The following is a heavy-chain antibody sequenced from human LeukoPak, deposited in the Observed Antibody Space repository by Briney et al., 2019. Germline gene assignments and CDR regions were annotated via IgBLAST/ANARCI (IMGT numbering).Heavy chain of an antibody. Sequence: PGGSLRLSCAAFGFTFSNFGMHWVRQAPGKGLRWVNFIGNDGRNKKYGDSVKGRFTISRDNSKNTLYVQMNSLRAEDTAVYYCSRGGYCSGGTCSAYPFDYWGQGTLVTVSS. D-gene: IGHD2-15*01. CDR1: GFTFSNFG. CDR2: IGNDGRNK. V-gene: IGHV3-30*02. J-gene: IGHJ4*02. CDR3: SRGGYCSGGTCSAYPFDY.